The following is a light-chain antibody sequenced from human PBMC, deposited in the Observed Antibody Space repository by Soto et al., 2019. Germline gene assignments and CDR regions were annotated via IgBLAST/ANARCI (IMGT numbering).Light chain of an antibody. CDR1: QSISSN. CDR2: GAS. J-gene: IGKJ4*01. V-gene: IGKV3-15*01. Sequence: EVVMTQSPVTLSVSPGERATLSCRASQSISSNLAWYQQKPGQAPRLLIYGASTRATGIPARFSGSGSGTEFTLTISSLQSEDFAVYYCQQYSNWPLTFGGGTKVDIK. CDR3: QQYSNWPLT.